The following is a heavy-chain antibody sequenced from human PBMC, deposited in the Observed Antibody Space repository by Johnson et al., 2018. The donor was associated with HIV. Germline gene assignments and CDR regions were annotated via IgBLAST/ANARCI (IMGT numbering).Heavy chain of an antibody. D-gene: IGHD4-17*01. CDR2: IWYAGSRK. CDR3: AKEGSRGTVTQAPDAFDI. CDR1: GFIFSSYG. Sequence: QVQLVESGGGVVQPGGSLRLSCAASGFIFSSYGMHWVRQAPGKGLEWVAFIWYAGSRKYYADSVKGRFTISRVNSKNMQYLEMNSLRVEDRAVYYCAKEGSRGTVTQAPDAFDIWGQGTVVTVSS. V-gene: IGHV3-30*02. J-gene: IGHJ3*02.